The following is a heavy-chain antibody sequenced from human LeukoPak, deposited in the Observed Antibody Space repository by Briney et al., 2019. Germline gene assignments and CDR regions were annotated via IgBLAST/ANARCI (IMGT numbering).Heavy chain of an antibody. D-gene: IGHD5-24*01. V-gene: IGHV3-74*01. J-gene: IGHJ4*02. CDR3: VRDGDDFNFDY. CDR2: VKGDGSYT. CDR1: GFTFRSHW. Sequence: GGSLRLSCAASGFTFRSHWMHWVRQAPGRGLVWVSRVKGDGSYTNYADSVYGRFTISRDNAKNTLYLHMHSLRVGGTAVYYCVRDGDDFNFDYWGQGSLVTVSS.